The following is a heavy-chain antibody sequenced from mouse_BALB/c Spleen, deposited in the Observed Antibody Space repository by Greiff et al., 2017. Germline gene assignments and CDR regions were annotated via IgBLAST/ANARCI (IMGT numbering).Heavy chain of an antibody. CDR1: GFAFSSYD. D-gene: IGHD2-4*01. Sequence: EVKLVESGGGLVKPGGSLKLSCAASGFAFSSYDMSWVRQTPGKRLEWVAYISSGGGSTYYPDTVKGRFTISRDNAKNTLYLQMSSLKSEDTAMYYCARLITDYFDYWGQGTTLTVSS. J-gene: IGHJ2*01. CDR3: ARLITDYFDY. V-gene: IGHV5-12-1*01. CDR2: ISSGGGST.